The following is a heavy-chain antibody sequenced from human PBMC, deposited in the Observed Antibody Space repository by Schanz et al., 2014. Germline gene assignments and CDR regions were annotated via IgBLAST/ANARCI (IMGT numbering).Heavy chain of an antibody. CDR1: GFTFSRYW. CDR3: ASGGADSAMAHEY. V-gene: IGHV3-74*01. Sequence: EVQLVESGGELIQPGGSLRLSCEASGFTFSRYWMHWVRQAPGKGLEWVSRLNFDETYTSYADSVKGRFTISRDNAKNTVYLQMTSLRVEDTAVYYCASGGADSAMAHEYWGRGTLVTVSS. CDR2: LNFDETYT. J-gene: IGHJ4*02. D-gene: IGHD5-18*01.